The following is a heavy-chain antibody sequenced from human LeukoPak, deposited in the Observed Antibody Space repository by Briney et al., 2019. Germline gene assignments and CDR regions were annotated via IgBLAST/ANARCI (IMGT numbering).Heavy chain of an antibody. CDR3: ARDKIRIDAFDI. J-gene: IGHJ3*02. CDR2: INPNSGGT. V-gene: IGHV1-2*02. CDR1: GYTFTGYY. Sequence: GASVKVSCKASGYTFTGYYMHWVRQAPGQGLEWMGWINPNSGGTNYAQKFQGRVTMTRDTSISTAYMELRSLRSDDTAVYYCARDKIRIDAFDIWGQGTMVTVSS.